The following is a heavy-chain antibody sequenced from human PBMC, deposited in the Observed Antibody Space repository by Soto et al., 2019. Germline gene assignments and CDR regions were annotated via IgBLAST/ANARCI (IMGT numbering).Heavy chain of an antibody. V-gene: IGHV3-53*01. Sequence: EVQLVESGGGLIQPGGSLRLSCAASGFTVSSNYMSWVRQAPGKGLEWVSVIYSGGTTYYADSVKGRFTISRDNTKNTLYLQINSLRADDTAVYYCTRDGRLSDSWQWPGMFGCWGQGTLVTVSS. CDR2: IYSGGTT. D-gene: IGHD6-19*01. J-gene: IGHJ4*02. CDR3: TRDGRLSDSWQWPGMFGC. CDR1: GFTVSSNY.